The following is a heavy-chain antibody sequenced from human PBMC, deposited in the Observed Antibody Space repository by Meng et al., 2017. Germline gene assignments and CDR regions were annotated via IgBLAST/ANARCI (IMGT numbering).Heavy chain of an antibody. CDR2: IYHSGST. CDR1: GYSISSGYY. D-gene: IGHD2-15*01. CDR3: ARDRDIVVVVASWFDP. V-gene: IGHV4-38-2*02. J-gene: IGHJ5*02. Sequence: GSLRLSCAVSGYSISSGYYWGWIRQPPGKGLEWIGSIYHSGSTYYNPSLKSRVTISVDTSKNQFSLKLSSVTAADTAVYYCARDRDIVVVVASWFDPWGQGTLVTRLL.